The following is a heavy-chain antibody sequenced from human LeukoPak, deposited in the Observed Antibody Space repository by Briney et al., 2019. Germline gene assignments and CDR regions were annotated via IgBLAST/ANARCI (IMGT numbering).Heavy chain of an antibody. D-gene: IGHD2-2*01. Sequence: ASVKVSCKASGGTFISYAISWVRQAPGQGREWMGGIIPIFGTANYAQKFQGRVTITADESTSTAYMELSSLRSEDTAVYYCARIGQISHYCSSTSCYRGAFDIWGQGTMVTVSS. J-gene: IGHJ3*02. CDR3: ARIGQISHYCSSTSCYRGAFDI. CDR2: IIPIFGTA. V-gene: IGHV1-69*01. CDR1: GGTFISYA.